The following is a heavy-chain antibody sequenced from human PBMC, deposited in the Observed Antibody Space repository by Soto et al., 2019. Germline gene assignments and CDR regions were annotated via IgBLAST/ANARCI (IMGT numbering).Heavy chain of an antibody. Sequence: QEQLTESGGGVVQPGRSLRLSCAASGFNFRAYGMHWVRQAQGRGLEWVAVIGHDGDDTFYGDSVKGRFSISRDNPRNHLYRQLNDLRAEDTAMYFCARDRFGGTQGTNWLDPWGPGTLVIVSS. J-gene: IGHJ5*02. D-gene: IGHD1-26*01. CDR1: GFNFRAYG. CDR3: ARDRFGGTQGTNWLDP. V-gene: IGHV3-33*01. CDR2: IGHDGDDT.